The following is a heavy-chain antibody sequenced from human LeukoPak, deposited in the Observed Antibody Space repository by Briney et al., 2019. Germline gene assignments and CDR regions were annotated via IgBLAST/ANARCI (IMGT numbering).Heavy chain of an antibody. Sequence: KPGRSLRLSCAPSAPTFSSYRMSSVRQAPGKGPEWVSSISSSVSNIYYEHSVKGRFTIYRNNVKNSLYLQMNSLRAQDTAVNYCTGGPLPDYWGQGTLVTVSS. J-gene: IGHJ4*02. CDR3: TGGPLPDY. V-gene: IGHV3-21*01. CDR1: APTFSSYR. CDR2: ISSSVSNI.